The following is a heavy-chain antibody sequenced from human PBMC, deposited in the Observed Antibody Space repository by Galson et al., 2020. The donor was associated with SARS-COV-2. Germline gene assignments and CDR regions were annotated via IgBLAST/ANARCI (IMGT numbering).Heavy chain of an antibody. CDR3: ARMVVRGVTYDY. D-gene: IGHD3-10*01. CDR2: ISGSGGST. CDR1: GFTFSSYA. V-gene: IGHV3-23*01. J-gene: IGHJ4*02. Sequence: GESLKISCAASGFTFSSYAMSWVRQAPGKGLEWVSAISGSGGSTYYADSVKGRFTISKDTSKNQVVLTMTNMDPVDTATYYCARMVVRGVTYDYWGQGTLVTVSS.